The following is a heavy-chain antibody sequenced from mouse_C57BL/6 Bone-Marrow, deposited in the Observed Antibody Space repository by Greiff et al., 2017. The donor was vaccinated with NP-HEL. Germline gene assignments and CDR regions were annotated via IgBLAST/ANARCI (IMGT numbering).Heavy chain of an antibody. J-gene: IGHJ2*01. CDR3: ARYYYGSSPFEF. CDR2: IYPRSGNT. Sequence: QVQLQQSGAELARPGASVKLSCKASGYTFTSYGISWVKQRTGQGLEWIGEIYPRSGNTYYNEKFKGKSTLTADKSSSTAYMELRSLTSEDSAVYFCARYYYGSSPFEFWGKGTTLTVSS. CDR1: GYTFTSYG. D-gene: IGHD1-1*01. V-gene: IGHV1-81*01.